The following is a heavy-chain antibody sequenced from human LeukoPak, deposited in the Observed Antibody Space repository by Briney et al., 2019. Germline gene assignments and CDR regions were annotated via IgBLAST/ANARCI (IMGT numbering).Heavy chain of an antibody. J-gene: IGHJ4*02. V-gene: IGHV4-59*01. CDR2: IYYSGST. Sequence: SETLSLTCTVSGGSISSYYWSWIRQPPGKGLEWIGYIYYSGSTNYNPSLKSRVTISVDTSKNQFSLKLSSVTAADTAVYYCARDPGYCSGGSCYPLFDYWGQGTRVTVSS. D-gene: IGHD2-15*01. CDR1: GGSISSYY. CDR3: ARDPGYCSGGSCYPLFDY.